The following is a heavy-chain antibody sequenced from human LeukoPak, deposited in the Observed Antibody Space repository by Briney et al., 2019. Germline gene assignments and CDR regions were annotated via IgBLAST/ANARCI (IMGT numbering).Heavy chain of an antibody. Sequence: GGSLRLSCAASGFTFSSYAMNWVRQAPGKGLEWVSSISGSGSTTYYAESVKGRFPISRDNSKNMVYLQMSSLRAEDTALYNCAKEVGYDSSGYDDFWGQGTLVTVSS. J-gene: IGHJ4*02. V-gene: IGHV3-23*01. CDR3: AKEVGYDSSGYDDF. CDR2: ISGSGSTT. CDR1: GFTFSSYA. D-gene: IGHD3-22*01.